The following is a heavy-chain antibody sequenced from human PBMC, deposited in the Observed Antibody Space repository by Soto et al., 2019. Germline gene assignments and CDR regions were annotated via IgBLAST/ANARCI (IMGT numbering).Heavy chain of an antibody. CDR3: ARRYGSAFDI. D-gene: IGHD3-10*01. J-gene: IGHJ3*02. Sequence: QVQLQESGPGLVKPSETLSLTCTVSGGSISSYYWSWIRQPPGKGLEWIGYIYYSGSTNYNPSLTRRVTISVDTSTNQVSLKLSSVTAADTAVYYCARRYGSAFDIWGQGTMVTVSS. V-gene: IGHV4-59*01. CDR1: GGSISSYY. CDR2: IYYSGST.